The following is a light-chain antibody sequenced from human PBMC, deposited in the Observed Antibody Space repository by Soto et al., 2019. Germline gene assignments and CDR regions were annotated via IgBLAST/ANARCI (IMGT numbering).Light chain of an antibody. CDR2: AAS. V-gene: IGKV1-12*01. Sequence: DIQMTQSPSSVSASVGDRVTITCRASQSISSWLAWHQQKPGTVPKLLIYAASSLQSGVPSRFSGSGAGTEFTLTITILQPEDFGTYYCQQGDSFPITFGQGTRLEIK. CDR3: QQGDSFPIT. J-gene: IGKJ5*01. CDR1: QSISSW.